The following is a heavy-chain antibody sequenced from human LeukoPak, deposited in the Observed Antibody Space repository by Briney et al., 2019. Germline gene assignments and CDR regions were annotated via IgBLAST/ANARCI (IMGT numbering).Heavy chain of an antibody. Sequence: GASVKVSCKASGGTFSSYAISWVRQAPGQGLEWMGGIIPIFGTANYAQKFQGRVTITADKSTSTAYMELSSLRSEDTAVYYCARASRYCSGGSCYRDAFDIWGQGTMVTVSP. CDR2: IIPIFGTA. J-gene: IGHJ3*02. CDR1: GGTFSSYA. V-gene: IGHV1-69*06. D-gene: IGHD2-15*01. CDR3: ARASRYCSGGSCYRDAFDI.